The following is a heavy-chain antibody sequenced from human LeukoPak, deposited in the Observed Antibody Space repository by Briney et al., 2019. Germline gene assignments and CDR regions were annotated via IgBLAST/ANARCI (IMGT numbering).Heavy chain of an antibody. Sequence: GGSLRLSCAASGFTFSSYVMSWVRQAPGKGPEWVSAISGSGSRTDHGDSVKGRFTISRDNSKNTLYLQMNSLRAEDTAVYYCASAGYTSSSGRAFDIWGQGTMVTVSS. CDR1: GFTFSSYV. CDR3: ASAGYTSSSGRAFDI. CDR2: ISGSGSRT. V-gene: IGHV3-23*01. J-gene: IGHJ3*02. D-gene: IGHD6-13*01.